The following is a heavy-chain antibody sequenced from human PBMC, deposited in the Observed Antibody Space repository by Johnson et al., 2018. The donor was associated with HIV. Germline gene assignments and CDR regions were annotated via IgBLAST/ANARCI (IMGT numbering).Heavy chain of an antibody. Sequence: VLLVESGGGLVQPGRSLRLSCAASGFTFDDYAMHWVRQAPGKGLEWVSGINSDGSNTTYTDSVKGRFTISRDNAKNTLYLQMNSLRAEDTAVYYCARDLGTGDDAFDIWGQGTMVTVSS. V-gene: IGHV3-9*01. CDR3: ARDLGTGDDAFDI. J-gene: IGHJ3*02. D-gene: IGHD7-27*01. CDR2: INSDGSNT. CDR1: GFTFDDYA.